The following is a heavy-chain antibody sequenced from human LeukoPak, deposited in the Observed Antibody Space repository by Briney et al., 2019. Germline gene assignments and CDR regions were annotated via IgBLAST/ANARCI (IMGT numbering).Heavy chain of an antibody. Sequence: GGSLRLSCAASGFTFSIYWMNWVRQAPGKGLEWVASIKQDGSEKYYVDSVKGRFTISRDNGKNSLFLQMNSLRAEDTAVYYCARAPNYGVDYWGQGTLVTVSS. CDR3: ARAPNYGVDY. CDR2: IKQDGSEK. V-gene: IGHV3-7*01. CDR1: GFTFSIYW. J-gene: IGHJ4*02. D-gene: IGHD1-7*01.